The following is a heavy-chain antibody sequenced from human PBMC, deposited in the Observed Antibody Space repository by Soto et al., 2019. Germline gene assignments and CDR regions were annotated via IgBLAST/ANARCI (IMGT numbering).Heavy chain of an antibody. D-gene: IGHD2-2*01. CDR2: ISGSGGST. Sequence: PGGSLRLSCAASGFSFSSYAVSWVRQAPGKGLEWVSAISGSGGSTYYADSVKGRFTISRDNSKNTLYLQMNSLRAEDTAVYYCAKWFDVVVPAAMPYFDYWGQGTLVTVSS. J-gene: IGHJ4*02. CDR3: AKWFDVVVPAAMPYFDY. V-gene: IGHV3-23*01. CDR1: GFSFSSYA.